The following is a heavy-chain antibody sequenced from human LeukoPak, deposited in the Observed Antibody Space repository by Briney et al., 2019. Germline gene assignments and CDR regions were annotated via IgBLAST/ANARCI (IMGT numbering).Heavy chain of an antibody. CDR2: IYHSGST. Sequence: SETLSLTCTVSGYSISSGYYWGWIRQPPGKGLEWIGSIYHSGSTYYNPSLKSRVTISVDTSKNQFSLKLSSVTAADTAVYYCARLRYYYGSGSYYMSAFDIWGQGTMVTVSS. CDR1: GYSISSGYY. J-gene: IGHJ3*02. V-gene: IGHV4-38-2*02. CDR3: ARLRYYYGSGSYYMSAFDI. D-gene: IGHD3-10*01.